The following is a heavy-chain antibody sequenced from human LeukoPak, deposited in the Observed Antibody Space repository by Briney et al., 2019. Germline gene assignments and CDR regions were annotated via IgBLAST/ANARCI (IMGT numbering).Heavy chain of an antibody. CDR1: GFTFNSYA. CDR3: ARVAWPDAFDI. V-gene: IGHV3-23*01. CDR2: ISSSSGDT. D-gene: IGHD5-24*01. J-gene: IGHJ3*02. Sequence: GGSLRLSCVASGFTFNSYAMGWVRQAPGKGLEWVSTISSSSGDTYYADSVKGRLTVSRDNSKNTLYLQMNGLRVEDTAVYYCARVAWPDAFDIWGQGTMVTVS.